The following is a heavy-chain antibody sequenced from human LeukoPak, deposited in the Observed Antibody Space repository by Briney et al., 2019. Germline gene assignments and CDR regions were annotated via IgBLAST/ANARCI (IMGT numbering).Heavy chain of an antibody. J-gene: IGHJ4*02. CDR1: GFTFNNYA. D-gene: IGHD5-12*01. CDR2: IRGST. Sequence: GGSLRLSCAASGFTFNNYAVSWVRQAPGKGLERVSLIRGSTYYADSVKGRFTISRDNSQKTVYLQMNSLRAEDTALYYCAKDLGGSTDYWGQGTLVTVSS. CDR3: AKDLGGSTDY. V-gene: IGHV3-23*01.